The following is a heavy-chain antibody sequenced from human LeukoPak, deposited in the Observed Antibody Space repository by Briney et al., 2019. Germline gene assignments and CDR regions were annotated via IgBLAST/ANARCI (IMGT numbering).Heavy chain of an antibody. CDR2: IYSSGST. CDR1: GGSISSYY. D-gene: IGHD3-22*01. J-gene: IGHJ4*02. CDR3: ARNYDSSGYTAFGY. Sequence: SETLSLTCTVSGGSISSYYGSWIRQPPGKGLEWIGHIYSSGSTNYNPSLKSRVTISVDTSKNQFSLKLSSVTAADTAVYYCARNYDSSGYTAFGYWGRGTLLTVSS. V-gene: IGHV4-59*01.